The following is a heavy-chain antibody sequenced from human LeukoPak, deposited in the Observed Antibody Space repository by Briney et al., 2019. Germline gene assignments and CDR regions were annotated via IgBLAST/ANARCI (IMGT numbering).Heavy chain of an antibody. J-gene: IGHJ4*02. V-gene: IGHV3-53*01. D-gene: IGHD4/OR15-4a*01. Sequence: GGSLRLSCAASGFTFSNAWMSWVRQAPGKGLEWVSFIYSDNTHYSDSVKGRFTISRDNSKNTLYLQMNSLRAEDTAVYYCARRAGAYSHSYDYWGQGTLVTVSS. CDR2: IYSDNT. CDR1: GFTFSNAW. CDR3: ARRAGAYSHSYDY.